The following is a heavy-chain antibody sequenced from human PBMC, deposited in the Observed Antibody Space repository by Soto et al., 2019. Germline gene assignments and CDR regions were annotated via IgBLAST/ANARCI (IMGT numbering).Heavy chain of an antibody. CDR3: ASCGPLVVEVGYDY. D-gene: IGHD2-15*01. Sequence: VSEKVSCKASGYTLTSSGISWVRQAPGQGLEWRGWISAYNGNTNYAQKIQGRVTMTTDTSTSTAYMERGSLRSDDTAVDYGASCGPLVVEVGYDYWGQGTRVTVSS. CDR2: ISAYNGNT. J-gene: IGHJ4*02. CDR1: GYTLTSSG. V-gene: IGHV1-18*01.